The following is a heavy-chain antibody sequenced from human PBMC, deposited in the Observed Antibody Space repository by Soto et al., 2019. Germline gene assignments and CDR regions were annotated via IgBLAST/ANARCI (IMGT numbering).Heavy chain of an antibody. J-gene: IGHJ3*02. CDR2: FDPEDGET. CDR3: ATDRGLRFLEWLSQSAFDI. D-gene: IGHD3-3*01. V-gene: IGHV1-24*01. CDR1: GYTLTELS. Sequence: VASVKVSCKVSGYTLTELSMHWVRQAPGKGLEWMGGFDPEDGETIYAQKFQGRVTMTEDTSTDTAYMELSSLRSEDTAVYYCATDRGLRFLEWLSQSAFDIWGQGTMVTVSS.